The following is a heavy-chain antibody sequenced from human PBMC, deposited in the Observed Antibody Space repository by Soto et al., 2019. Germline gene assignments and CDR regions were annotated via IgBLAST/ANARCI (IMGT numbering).Heavy chain of an antibody. CDR1: GGTFSSYA. V-gene: IGHV1-69*13. J-gene: IGHJ3*02. D-gene: IGHD2-15*01. CDR3: ARARDCSGGSCYSDAFDI. Sequence: ASVKVSCKASGGTFSSYAISWVRQAPGQGLEWMGGIIPIFGTANYAQKFQGRVTITADESTSTAYMELSSLRSEDTAVYYCARARDCSGGSCYSDAFDIWGQGTMVTVSS. CDR2: IIPIFGTA.